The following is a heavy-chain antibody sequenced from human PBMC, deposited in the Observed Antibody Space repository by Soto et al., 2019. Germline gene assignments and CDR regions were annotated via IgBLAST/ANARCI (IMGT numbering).Heavy chain of an antibody. J-gene: IGHJ4*02. Sequence: EVQLMESGGGLVKPGGSLRLSCAASGFTFSSYSMNWVRQAPGKGLEWVSSISSSSSYIYYADSVKGRFTISRDNDKKSLYLQTNSLRADDTAVYYCARDRRCSGGSCYRKNFVAYWGQGTLVTVSS. CDR3: ARDRRCSGGSCYRKNFVAY. CDR1: GFTFSSYS. CDR2: ISSSSSYI. V-gene: IGHV3-21*01. D-gene: IGHD2-15*01.